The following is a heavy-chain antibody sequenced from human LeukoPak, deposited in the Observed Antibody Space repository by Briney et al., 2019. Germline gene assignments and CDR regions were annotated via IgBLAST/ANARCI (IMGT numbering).Heavy chain of an antibody. CDR1: GFTLSSYS. D-gene: IGHD6-19*01. CDR2: ISGGSSTI. CDR3: ARVGSNQWLDY. J-gene: IGHJ4*02. V-gene: IGHV3-48*01. Sequence: GGSLRLSCAASGFTLSSYSMNWVRQAPGKGLEWVSYISGGSSTIYNADSVKGRFTISRDNAKNLLYLLMDTLRAEDTAVYYCARVGSNQWLDYWGQGTLVTVSS.